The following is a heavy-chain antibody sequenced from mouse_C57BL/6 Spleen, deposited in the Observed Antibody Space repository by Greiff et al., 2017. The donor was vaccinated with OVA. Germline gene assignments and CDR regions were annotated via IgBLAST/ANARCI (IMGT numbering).Heavy chain of an antibody. CDR1: GYAFSSSW. CDR2: IYPGDGDT. J-gene: IGHJ3*01. CDR3: ATTVEDPGFAY. Sequence: QVQLQQSGPELVKPGASVKISCKASGYAFSSSWMNWVKQRPGKGLEWIGRIYPGDGDTNYNGKFKGKATLTEDKSSSTAYMRLSSLTSEDSAVYFCATTVEDPGFAYWGQGTLVTVSA. D-gene: IGHD1-1*01. V-gene: IGHV1-82*01.